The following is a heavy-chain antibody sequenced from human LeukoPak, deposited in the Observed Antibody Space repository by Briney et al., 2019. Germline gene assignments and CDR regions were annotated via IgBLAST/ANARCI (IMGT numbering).Heavy chain of an antibody. V-gene: IGHV3-66*01. Sequence: PGGSLRLSCAVSGFTVTTNYMSWVRQAPGKGLEWVSIIHRDGSTYYADSVKGRFTTSRDNSKNTLYLQMNSLRAEDTAVYYCARAHTTGTTILDYWGQGTLVTVSS. CDR2: IHRDGST. CDR3: ARAHTTGTTILDY. D-gene: IGHD1-1*01. J-gene: IGHJ4*02. CDR1: GFTVTTNY.